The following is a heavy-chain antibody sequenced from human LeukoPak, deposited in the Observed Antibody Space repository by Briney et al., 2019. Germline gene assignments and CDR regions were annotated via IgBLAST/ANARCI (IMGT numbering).Heavy chain of an antibody. CDR2: IRHDGSYQ. V-gene: IGHV3-30*02. J-gene: IGHJ4*02. CDR1: RFTFSSYG. Sequence: GGSLRLSCAASRFTFSSYGMHWVRQTQGKGLEWVAFIRHDGSYQQYVDSVKGRFTVSRDNSKDTVYLQMNSLRTEDTAVYYCAKNRDSSDYPRDFDYWGQGTLVTVSS. CDR3: AKNRDSSDYPRDFDY. D-gene: IGHD3-22*01.